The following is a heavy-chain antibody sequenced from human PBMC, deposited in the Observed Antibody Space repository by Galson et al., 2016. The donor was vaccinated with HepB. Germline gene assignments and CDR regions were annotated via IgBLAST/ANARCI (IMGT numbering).Heavy chain of an antibody. J-gene: IGHJ4*02. V-gene: IGHV3-9*01. CDR2: ISWNSGRT. CDR1: GFTFEEYA. Sequence: SLRLSCAASGFTFEEYAMHWVRQAPGKGLEWVSGISWNSGRTGYADSVKGRFTISRDNAKTSLYLQMNSLRTEDTALYYCGRDRRGITMEEIDSWGQGTLVTVSS. CDR3: GRDRRGITMEEIDS. D-gene: IGHD3-10*01.